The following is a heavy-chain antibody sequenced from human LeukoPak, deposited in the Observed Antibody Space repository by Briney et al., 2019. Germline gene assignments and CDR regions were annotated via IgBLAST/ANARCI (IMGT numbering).Heavy chain of an antibody. V-gene: IGHV3-9*01. CDR1: GFSFGDYA. D-gene: IGHD2-15*01. Sequence: GGSLRLSCAASGFSFGDYAMHWVRQAPGKGPEWVSRVSSNSGSTDYADSVKGRFTISRDNAKNSLFLQMNSLRAEDTALYYCAKGGDYCSGARCYLTDYWGQGTLVTVSS. J-gene: IGHJ4*02. CDR2: VSSNSGST. CDR3: AKGGDYCSGARCYLTDY.